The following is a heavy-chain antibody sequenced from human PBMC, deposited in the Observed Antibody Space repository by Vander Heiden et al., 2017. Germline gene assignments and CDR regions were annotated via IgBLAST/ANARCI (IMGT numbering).Heavy chain of an antibody. D-gene: IGHD1-20*01. CDR2: INTLSSTI. CDR1: GFTFSSYT. CDR3: ARPITGTSGAFLF. V-gene: IGHV3-48*02. J-gene: IGHJ3*01. Sequence: EVQLVESGGALVQPGGSLRLSCAASGFTFSSYTMNWVRQTPGKGLEWVSYINTLSSTIYYTDSVKGRFTISRDNAKNSLSLQMNSLRDEDTAVYYCARPITGTSGAFLFWGQGTMVTVSS.